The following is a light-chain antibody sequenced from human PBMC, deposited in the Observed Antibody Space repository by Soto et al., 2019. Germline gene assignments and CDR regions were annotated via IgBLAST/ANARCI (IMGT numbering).Light chain of an antibody. J-gene: IGLJ2*01. V-gene: IGLV2-14*03. CDR1: NSDIGGYNY. Sequence: QSVLTQPASVSGSPGQSITISCTGTNSDIGGYNYVSWYQQHPGKAPKLMIYDVSNRPSWVSYRFSGYKSGNTASLTISGLQAEDEADYYCSSYTSRSTLGVFGGGTKVTVL. CDR3: SSYTSRSTLGV. CDR2: DVS.